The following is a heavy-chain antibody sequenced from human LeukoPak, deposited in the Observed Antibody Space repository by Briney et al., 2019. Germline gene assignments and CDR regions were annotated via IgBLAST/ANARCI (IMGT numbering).Heavy chain of an antibody. Sequence: SETLSLTCAVYGGSFSGYYWSWIRQPPGKGLEWIGEINHSGSTNYNPSLKSRVTISVDTSKNQFSLKLSSVTAADTAVYYCAIIVVVPAATFDYWGQGTLVTVSS. CDR1: GGSFSGYY. J-gene: IGHJ4*02. CDR3: AIIVVVPAATFDY. D-gene: IGHD2-2*01. CDR2: INHSGST. V-gene: IGHV4-34*01.